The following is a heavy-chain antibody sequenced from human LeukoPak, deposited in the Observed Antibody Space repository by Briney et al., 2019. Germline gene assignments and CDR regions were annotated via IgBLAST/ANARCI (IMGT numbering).Heavy chain of an antibody. V-gene: IGHV1-18*01. CDR1: GYTFTSYG. J-gene: IGHJ4*02. Sequence: GASVKVSCKASGYTFTSYGISWVRQAPGQGLEWVGWISAYNGNTNYAQKLQGRVTMTTDTSTSTAYMELRSLRSDDTAVYYCARYNPPKYYYDSSGYYYDDYWGQGTLVTVSS. CDR2: ISAYNGNT. CDR3: ARYNPPKYYYDSSGYYYDDY. D-gene: IGHD3-22*01.